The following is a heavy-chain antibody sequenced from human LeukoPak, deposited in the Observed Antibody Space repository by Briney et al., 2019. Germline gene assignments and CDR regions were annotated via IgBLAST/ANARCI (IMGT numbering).Heavy chain of an antibody. V-gene: IGHV3-23*01. J-gene: IGHJ4*02. CDR3: AKKAKEVGATRGGYYFDY. D-gene: IGHD1-26*01. CDR2: ISGSGGST. Sequence: GGSLRLSCAASGFTFSSYGMSWVRQARGKGLEWVSAISGSGGSTYYADSVKGRFTISRDNSKNTLYLQMNSLRAEDTAVYYCAKKAKEVGATRGGYYFDYWGQGTLVTVSS. CDR1: GFTFSSYG.